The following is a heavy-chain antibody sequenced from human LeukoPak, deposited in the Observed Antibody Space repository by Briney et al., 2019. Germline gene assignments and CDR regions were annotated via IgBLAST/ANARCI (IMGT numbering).Heavy chain of an antibody. CDR2: IYTSGST. CDR1: GGSISSSSYY. J-gene: IGHJ5*02. Sequence: SETLSLTCTVSGGSISSSSYYWGWIRQPPGKGLEWIGSIYTSGSTNYNPSLKSRVTMSVDTSKNQFSLKLSSVTAADTAVYYCARMPHYYDSSGYYYEGLWFDPWGQGTLVTVSS. CDR3: ARMPHYYDSSGYYYEGLWFDP. V-gene: IGHV4-39*07. D-gene: IGHD3-22*01.